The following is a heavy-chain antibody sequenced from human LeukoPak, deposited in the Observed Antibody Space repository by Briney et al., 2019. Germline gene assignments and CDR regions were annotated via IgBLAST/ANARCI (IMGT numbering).Heavy chain of an antibody. CDR2: IYYSGST. CDR1: GGSISSYY. CDR3: ARVRPASAYYYYGMDV. D-gene: IGHD6-25*01. V-gene: IGHV4-59*01. J-gene: IGHJ6*04. Sequence: SETLSLTCTVSGGSISSYYWSWLRQPPGKGLEGIGWIYYSGSTNYNPSLKSRVSISVDTSKNQFSLKLSSVTAADTAVYYCARVRPASAYYYYGMDVWGKGTTVTVSS.